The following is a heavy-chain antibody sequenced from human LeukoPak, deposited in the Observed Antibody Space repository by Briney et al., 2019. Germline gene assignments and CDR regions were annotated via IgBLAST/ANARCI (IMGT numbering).Heavy chain of an antibody. D-gene: IGHD3-22*01. Sequence: SVKVSCKASGYTFTSYAMNWVRQAPGQGLEWTGSINTNTGNPPYAQGFTGRFVFSLDTSVSTAYLQISSLKAEGTAVYYCARLEGYYDSNGPDYWGQGTLVTVSS. CDR1: GYTFTSYA. CDR3: ARLEGYYDSNGPDY. CDR2: INTNTGNP. J-gene: IGHJ4*02. V-gene: IGHV7-4-1*02.